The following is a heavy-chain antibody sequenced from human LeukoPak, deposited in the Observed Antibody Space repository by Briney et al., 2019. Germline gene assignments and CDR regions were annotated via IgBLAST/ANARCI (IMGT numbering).Heavy chain of an antibody. CDR2: IYYSGST. Sequence: SETLSLTCTVSGGSISSYYWSWIRQPPGKGLEWIGYIYYSGSTNYNPSLKSRVTISVDTSKNQFSLKLSSVTAADTAVYYCARKGYYYDSSGYYPWYFDYWGQGTLVTVSS. CDR3: ARKGYYYDSSGYYPWYFDY. J-gene: IGHJ4*02. D-gene: IGHD3-22*01. V-gene: IGHV4-59*01. CDR1: GGSISSYY.